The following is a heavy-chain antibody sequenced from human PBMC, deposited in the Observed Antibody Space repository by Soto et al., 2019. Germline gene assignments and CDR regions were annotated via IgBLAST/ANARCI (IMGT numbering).Heavy chain of an antibody. D-gene: IGHD4-17*01. V-gene: IGHV4-59*01. CDR2: IYYSGST. CDR3: ARSAISHDYGDYYATFDY. CDR1: GGSISSYY. J-gene: IGHJ4*02. Sequence: SETLSLTCTVSGGSISSYYWSWIRQPPGKGLEWIGYIYYSGSTKYNPSLKSRVTISVDTSKNQSSLKLSSVTAADTAVYYRARSAISHDYGDYYATFDYWGQGTLVTVSS.